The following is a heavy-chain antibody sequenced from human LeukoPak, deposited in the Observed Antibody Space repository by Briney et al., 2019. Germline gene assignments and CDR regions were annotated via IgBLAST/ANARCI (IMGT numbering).Heavy chain of an antibody. CDR2: IYYSGST. Sequence: PSETLSLTCTVSGGSISSYYWSWIRQPPGKGLEWIGYIYYSGSTNYNPSLKSRVTISVDTSKNQFSLKLSSVTAADTAVYYCARMERESNAFDIWGQGTMVTVSS. J-gene: IGHJ3*02. CDR3: ARMERESNAFDI. D-gene: IGHD3-10*01. V-gene: IGHV4-59*01. CDR1: GGSISSYY.